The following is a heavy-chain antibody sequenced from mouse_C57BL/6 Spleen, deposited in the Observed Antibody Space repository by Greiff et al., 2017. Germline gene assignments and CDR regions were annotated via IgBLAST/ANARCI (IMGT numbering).Heavy chain of an antibody. D-gene: IGHD1-1*01. J-gene: IGHJ4*01. CDR3: ARNRVVAPYAMDY. V-gene: IGHV2-2*01. Sequence: VKLMESGPGLVQPSQSLSITCTVSGFSLTSYGVHWVRQSPGKGLEWLGVIWSGGSTDYNAAFISRLSISKDNSKSQVFFKMNSLQADDTAIYYCARNRVVAPYAMDYWGQGTSVTVSS. CDR2: IWSGGST. CDR1: GFSLTSYG.